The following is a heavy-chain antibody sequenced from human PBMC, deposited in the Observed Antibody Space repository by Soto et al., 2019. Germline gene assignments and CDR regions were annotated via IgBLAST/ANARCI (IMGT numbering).Heavy chain of an antibody. J-gene: IGHJ3*02. V-gene: IGHV3-48*01. CDR1: GFTFSSYS. D-gene: IGHD3-10*01. Sequence: TGGSLRLSCAASGFTFSSYSMNWVRQAPGKGLEWVSYISSSSSTIYYADSVKGRFTISRDNAKNSLYLQMNSLRAEDTAVYYCAKARSGSTHDDFDIWGQGTMVTVSS. CDR3: AKARSGSTHDDFDI. CDR2: ISSSSSTI.